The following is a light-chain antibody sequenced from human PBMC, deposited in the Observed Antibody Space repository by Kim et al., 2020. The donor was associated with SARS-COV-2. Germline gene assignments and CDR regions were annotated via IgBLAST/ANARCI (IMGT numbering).Light chain of an antibody. CDR1: QSVTNRY. CDR2: NAV. J-gene: IGKJ5*01. CDR3: QQYGTSPIT. V-gene: IGKV3D-20*01. Sequence: EIVLTQSPATLSLSPGERATLSCGASQSVTNRYVAWYQQKPGLAPRLLIYNAVARATGIPDRFSVSGSETDFTLSISRLEPEDFAVYLCQQYGTSPITFGQGTRLEIK.